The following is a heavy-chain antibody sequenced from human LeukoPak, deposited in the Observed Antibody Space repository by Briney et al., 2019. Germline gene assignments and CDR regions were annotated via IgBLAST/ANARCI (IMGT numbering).Heavy chain of an antibody. CDR3: ARDAADYGGNSDYYYYGMDV. V-gene: IGHV1-18*01. Sequence: ASVKVSCKASGYTFTSYGINWVRQAPGQGLEWVGWISAYNGNTNYAQKLQGRVTMTTDTSTSTAYMELRSLRSDDTAVYYCARDAADYGGNSDYYYYGMDVWGQGTTVTVSS. CDR2: ISAYNGNT. CDR1: GYTFTSYG. J-gene: IGHJ6*02. D-gene: IGHD4-23*01.